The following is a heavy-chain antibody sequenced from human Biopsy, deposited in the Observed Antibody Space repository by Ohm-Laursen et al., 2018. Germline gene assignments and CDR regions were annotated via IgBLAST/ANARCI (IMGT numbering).Heavy chain of an antibody. CDR3: VRGRAY. V-gene: IGHV3-23*03. J-gene: IGHJ4*02. CDR1: GFTFNNYA. Sequence: SLRLSCAASGFTFNNYAMNWVRQAPGKGLEWVSIIYLDGNTYYTDSVKGRFTISRDNSKNALYLQMNSLRPADTAKYYCVRGRAYWGQGTLVTVSS. CDR2: IYLDGNT.